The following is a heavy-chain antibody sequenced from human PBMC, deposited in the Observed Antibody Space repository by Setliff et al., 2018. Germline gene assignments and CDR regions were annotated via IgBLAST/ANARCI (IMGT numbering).Heavy chain of an antibody. CDR2: IYHSGNT. CDR1: GDSISSSNW. V-gene: IGHV4-4*02. CDR3: AGGNFWSGYHTPSNWFDP. Sequence: SETLSLTCAVSGDSISSSNWWNWVRQPPGKGLEWIGEIYHSGNTYYNPSLKSRVTISIDKSRNQFSLNLSSVTAADTAVYYCAGGNFWSGYHTPSNWFDPWGQGTLVTVS. D-gene: IGHD3-3*01. J-gene: IGHJ5*02.